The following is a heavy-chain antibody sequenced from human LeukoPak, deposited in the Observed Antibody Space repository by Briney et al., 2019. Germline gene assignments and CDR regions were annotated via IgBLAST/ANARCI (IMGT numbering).Heavy chain of an antibody. Sequence: PSETLSLTCTVSGGSISSYYWSWIRQPPGKGLEWIGYIYYSESTNYNPSLKSRVTISVDTPKNQFSLKLSSVTAADTAVYYCAKSYSSSSPFDYWGQGTLVTVSS. CDR2: IYYSEST. CDR3: AKSYSSSSPFDY. D-gene: IGHD6-6*01. V-gene: IGHV4-59*01. J-gene: IGHJ4*02. CDR1: GGSISSYY.